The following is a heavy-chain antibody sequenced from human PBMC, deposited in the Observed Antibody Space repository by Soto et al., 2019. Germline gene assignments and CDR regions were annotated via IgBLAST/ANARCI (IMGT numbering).Heavy chain of an antibody. CDR1: GFTFSDYY. CDR2: ISGSGGST. V-gene: IGHV3-23*01. J-gene: IGHJ4*02. Sequence: GGSLRLSCAASGFTFSDYYMSWIRQAPGKGLEWVSAISGSGGSTYYADSVKGRFTISRNNSKNTLYLQMNSLRAEDTAAYYCAKGRGYCSSTSCYVGSDYWGQGTLVTVSS. CDR3: AKGRGYCSSTSCYVGSDY. D-gene: IGHD2-2*01.